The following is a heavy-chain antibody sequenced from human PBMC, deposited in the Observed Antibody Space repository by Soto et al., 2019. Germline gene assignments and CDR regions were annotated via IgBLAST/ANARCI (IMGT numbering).Heavy chain of an antibody. CDR3: ARDWEDRTYNWFDP. Sequence: EVQLVESGGGLVQHGGSLRLSCAASGFTFSSYSMNWVRQAPGKGLEWVSYISSSSSTIYDGYSVNGRFTISRDNAKNLLYLQMSSLTAKDTAVYYCARDWEDRTYNWFDPCGQGTLVTVA. CDR1: GFTFSSYS. V-gene: IGHV3-48*01. D-gene: IGHD1-26*01. J-gene: IGHJ5*02. CDR2: ISSSSSTI.